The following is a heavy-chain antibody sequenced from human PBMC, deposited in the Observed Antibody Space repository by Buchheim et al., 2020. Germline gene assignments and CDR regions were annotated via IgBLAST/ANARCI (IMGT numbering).Heavy chain of an antibody. V-gene: IGHV3-7*01. D-gene: IGHD3-10*01. J-gene: IGHJ5*02. CDR1: KFSFSRFW. CDR2: INQDGSEK. Sequence: EVQLVESGGGLVQPGGSLRLSCAASKFSFSRFWMSWVRQAPGKGLEWVANINQDGSEKSYVDSVKGRFTISRDNAKNSLYLQMNSLRAEDMAVYYCARGDYYGSGPYNWFDPWGQGTL. CDR3: ARGDYYGSGPYNWFDP.